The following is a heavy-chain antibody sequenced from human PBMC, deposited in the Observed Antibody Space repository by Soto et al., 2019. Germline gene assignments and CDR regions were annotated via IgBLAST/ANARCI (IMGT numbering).Heavy chain of an antibody. Sequence: SETLSLTCTISGSSISNSSYNWGWMLHPPGKGLEWFGSIYYSGSTYYNPSFKSRVTISVDTSKNQFSLKLSSVTAADTAVYYCSRLSYYYGSGSYPDYYYYGMDVWGQGTTVT. J-gene: IGHJ6*02. V-gene: IGHV4-39*01. CDR2: IYYSGST. D-gene: IGHD3-10*01. CDR1: GSSISNSSYN. CDR3: SRLSYYYGSGSYPDYYYYGMDV.